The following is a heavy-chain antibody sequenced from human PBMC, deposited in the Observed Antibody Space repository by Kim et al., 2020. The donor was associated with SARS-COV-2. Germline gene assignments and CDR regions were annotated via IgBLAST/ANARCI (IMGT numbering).Heavy chain of an antibody. CDR3: ASLCSSTSPLTAGGMDV. J-gene: IGHJ6*02. Sequence: KSRVTISVDTSKNQFSLKLSSVTAADTAVYYCASLCSSTSPLTAGGMDVWGQGTTVTVSS. D-gene: IGHD2-2*01. V-gene: IGHV4-59*01.